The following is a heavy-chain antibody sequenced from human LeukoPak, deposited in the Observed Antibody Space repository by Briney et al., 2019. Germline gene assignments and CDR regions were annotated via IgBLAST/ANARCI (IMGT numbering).Heavy chain of an antibody. CDR3: ARDRCSGGSCYGYYYGMDV. J-gene: IGHJ6*02. V-gene: IGHV3-21*01. Sequence: GGSLRLSCAASGLTFNTYTMNWVRQAPGKGLEWVSSTRSKSLPIFHADSVKGRFTISRDNAKNSLYLQMNSLRAEDTAVYYCARDRCSGGSCYGYYYGMDVWGQGTTVTVSS. CDR2: TRSKSLPI. CDR1: GLTFNTYT. D-gene: IGHD2-15*01.